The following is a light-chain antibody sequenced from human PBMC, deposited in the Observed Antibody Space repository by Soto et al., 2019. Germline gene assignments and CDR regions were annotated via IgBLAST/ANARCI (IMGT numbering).Light chain of an antibody. CDR2: EVS. V-gene: IGKV2D-29*02. CDR1: QSLLHITGETF. Sequence: DVVMTQTPRSLSVAPGQPASISCKSSQSLLHITGETFLFWYLQKPGQSPQLLIYEVSTRVSGVPDRFSGSGSGTDSTLEISRVETDDVGIYYCMQSTQLPPTFGQGTRLEIK. J-gene: IGKJ5*01. CDR3: MQSTQLPPT.